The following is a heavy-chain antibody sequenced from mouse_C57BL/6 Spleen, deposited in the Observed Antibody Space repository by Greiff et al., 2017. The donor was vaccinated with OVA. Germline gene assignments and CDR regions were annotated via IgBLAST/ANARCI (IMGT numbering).Heavy chain of an antibody. D-gene: IGHD3-2*02. Sequence: VNLVESGAELARPGASVKLSCKASGYTFTSYGISWVKQRTGQGLEWIGEIYPRSGNTYYNEKFKGKATLTADKSSSTAYMELRSLTSEDSAVYFCARSGSGYCYWGQGTTLTVSS. V-gene: IGHV1-81*01. CDR2: IYPRSGNT. J-gene: IGHJ2*01. CDR1: GYTFTSYG. CDR3: ARSGSGYCY.